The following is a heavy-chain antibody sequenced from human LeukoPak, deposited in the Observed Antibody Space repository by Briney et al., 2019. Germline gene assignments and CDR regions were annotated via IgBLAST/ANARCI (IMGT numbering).Heavy chain of an antibody. D-gene: IGHD6-13*01. J-gene: IGHJ4*02. Sequence: PGGSLRLSCAASGFTFSSYAMSWVRQAPGQGLEWVSAISGSGGSTYYADSVKGRFTISRDNSKNTLYLQRNSLRAEDTAVYYCATRRAPYSSSWYDYWGQGTLVTVSS. CDR1: GFTFSSYA. V-gene: IGHV3-23*01. CDR2: ISGSGGST. CDR3: ATRRAPYSSSWYDY.